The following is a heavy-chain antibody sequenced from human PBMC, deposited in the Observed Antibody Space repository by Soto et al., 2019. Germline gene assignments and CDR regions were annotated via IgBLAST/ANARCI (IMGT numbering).Heavy chain of an antibody. Sequence: GGSLRRSCAASGFTFSDYYMSWIRQAPGKGLEWVSYISSSGSIIYYADSVKGRFTISRDNAKNSLYLQLNSLRAEDTAVYYCVRDLGYYDSDGYFAYWGQGTVVTASS. D-gene: IGHD3-22*01. CDR2: ISSSGSII. J-gene: IGHJ4*02. CDR3: VRDLGYYDSDGYFAY. V-gene: IGHV3-11*01. CDR1: GFTFSDYY.